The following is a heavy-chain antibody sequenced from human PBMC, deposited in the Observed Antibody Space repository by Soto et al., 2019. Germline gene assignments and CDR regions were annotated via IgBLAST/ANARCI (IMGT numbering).Heavy chain of an antibody. Sequence: QVQLVESGGGVVQPGRSLRLSCAASGFSFSNSAMHWVRQAPGKGLEWVAVISDDGTKTYYAESVKGRFTISRDISKSMLYLQMNSLRSEDTAVYYCARDRSSTVDFDYWGQGTLVTVSS. CDR2: ISDDGTKT. CDR1: GFSFSNSA. J-gene: IGHJ4*02. D-gene: IGHD4-17*01. V-gene: IGHV3-30*03. CDR3: ARDRSSTVDFDY.